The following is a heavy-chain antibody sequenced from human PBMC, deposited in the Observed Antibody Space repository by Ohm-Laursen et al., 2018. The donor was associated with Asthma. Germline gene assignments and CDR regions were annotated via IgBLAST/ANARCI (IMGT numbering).Heavy chain of an antibody. D-gene: IGHD3-3*01. J-gene: IGHJ5*02. Sequence: QTLSLTCAVSGGSISSGGYSWSWIRQPPGKGLEWIGYIYHSGSTYYNPSLKSRVTISVDTSKNQFSLKLSSVTAADTAVYYCARQIFTIFGVVREDNWFDPWGQGTLVTVSS. CDR2: IYHSGST. V-gene: IGHV4-30-2*05. CDR1: GGSISSGGYS. CDR3: ARQIFTIFGVVREDNWFDP.